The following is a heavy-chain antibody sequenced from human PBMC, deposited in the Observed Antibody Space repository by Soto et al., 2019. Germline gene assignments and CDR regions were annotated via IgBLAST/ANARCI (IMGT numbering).Heavy chain of an antibody. CDR1: GFNFNNYA. J-gene: IGHJ4*02. CDR2: ISSSGGTT. Sequence: GGSLRLSCATSGFNFNNYAMSWVRQAPGERLEWVSFISSSGGTTYYADSVKGRFTISRDNSRNTVFLQMNTLGAEDTAIYYCATLMTVTGPGWGRASGYWGEGTRVTVSS. CDR3: ATLMTVTGPGWGRASGY. V-gene: IGHV3-23*01. D-gene: IGHD6-19*01.